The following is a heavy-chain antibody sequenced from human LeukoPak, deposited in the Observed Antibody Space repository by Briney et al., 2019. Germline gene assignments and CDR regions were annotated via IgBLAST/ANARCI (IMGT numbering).Heavy chain of an antibody. Sequence: ASVKVSCKASGYTFTSYGISWVRQASGQGLEWMGWISAYNGNTNYAQKLQGRVTMTTDTSTSTAYMELRSLRSDDTAVYYCARDQGDIVVVPDAFDIWGQGTMVTVSS. CDR3: ARDQGDIVVVPDAFDI. CDR1: GYTFTSYG. V-gene: IGHV1-18*04. J-gene: IGHJ3*02. CDR2: ISAYNGNT. D-gene: IGHD2-2*01.